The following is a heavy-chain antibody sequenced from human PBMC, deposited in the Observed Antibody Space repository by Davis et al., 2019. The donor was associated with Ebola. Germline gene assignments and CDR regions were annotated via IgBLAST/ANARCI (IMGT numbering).Heavy chain of an antibody. D-gene: IGHD3-9*01. J-gene: IGHJ3*02. Sequence: DSVKGRFTVSRDNAKNSLYLQMNSLRAEDTALYYCAKDIILTGYLNAFHIWGQGTMVTVSS. CDR3: AKDIILTGYLNAFHI. V-gene: IGHV3-7*03.